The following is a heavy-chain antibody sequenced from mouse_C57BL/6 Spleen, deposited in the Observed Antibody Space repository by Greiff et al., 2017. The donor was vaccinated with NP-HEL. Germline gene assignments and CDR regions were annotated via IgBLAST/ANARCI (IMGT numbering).Heavy chain of an antibody. CDR1: GYTFTSYW. Sequence: QVQLQQPGAELVKPGASVKLSCKASGYTFTSYWMHWVKQRPGQGLEWIGMIHPNSGSTNYNEKFKSKATLTVDKSSSTAYMQLSSLTSEDSAVYYCARGAYDGYYDRFAYWGQGTLVTVSA. D-gene: IGHD2-3*01. CDR3: ARGAYDGYYDRFAY. CDR2: IHPNSGST. J-gene: IGHJ3*01. V-gene: IGHV1-64*01.